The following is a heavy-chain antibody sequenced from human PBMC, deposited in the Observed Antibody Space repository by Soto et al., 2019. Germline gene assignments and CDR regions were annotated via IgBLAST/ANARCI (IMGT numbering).Heavy chain of an antibody. J-gene: IGHJ4*02. CDR1: GFTYTTHA. Sequence: QVPLVESGGGVVQPGRSLRLSCTASGFTYTTHAMHWVRQAPGKGLEWVAIISLDGTIKYYADSVKGRFTISRDTSKNTLYLQMNSLGPEDTAVYYCARDGRWNLDYWGQGTLVTVSS. CDR2: ISLDGTIK. CDR3: ARDGRWNLDY. D-gene: IGHD1-1*01. V-gene: IGHV3-30-3*01.